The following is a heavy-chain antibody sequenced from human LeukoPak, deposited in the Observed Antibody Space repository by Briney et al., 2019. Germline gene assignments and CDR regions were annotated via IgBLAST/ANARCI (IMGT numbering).Heavy chain of an antibody. CDR3: ARRLTQSSSFDY. J-gene: IGHJ4*02. CDR2: ISYDGSNK. D-gene: IGHD6-6*01. V-gene: IGHV3-30-3*01. CDR1: GFTFSSYA. Sequence: GGSLRLSCAASGFTFSSYAMHWVRQAPGKGLEWVAVISYDGSNKYYADSVKGRFTISRDNSKNTLYLQMNSLRAEDTAVYYCARRLTQSSSFDYWGQGTLVTVSS.